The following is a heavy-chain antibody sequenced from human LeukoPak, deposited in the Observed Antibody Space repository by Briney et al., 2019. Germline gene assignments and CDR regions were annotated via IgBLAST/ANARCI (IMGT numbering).Heavy chain of an antibody. V-gene: IGHV3-21*01. D-gene: IGHD3-22*01. CDR3: ARDRNYYDSSGPHDAFDI. CDR2: ISSSSSYI. Sequence: GGSLRLSCAASGFTFSSYSMNWVRQAPGKGLEWVSSISSSSSYIYYADSVKGRFTISRDNAKNSLYLQMNSLRAEDTAVYYCARDRNYYDSSGPHDAFDIWGQGTMVTVSS. J-gene: IGHJ3*02. CDR1: GFTFSSYS.